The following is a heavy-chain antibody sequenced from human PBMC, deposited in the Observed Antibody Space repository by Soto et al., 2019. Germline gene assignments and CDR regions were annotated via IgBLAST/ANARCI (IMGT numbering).Heavy chain of an antibody. J-gene: IGHJ6*02. V-gene: IGHV2-5*01. CDR3: AVGRGSSRLECGTDV. CDR1: RFSLSTSGVG. CDR2: IYWNYHK. Sequence: NSCPTLVNPTQTLTLTCTFSRFSLSTSGVGVVWIRQPPGKALEWLALIYWNYHKRYSPSLKTRLTITKNTSKNQVVLTTTHMERGDTDTYCFAVGRGSSRLECGTDVWGQGPMVTGS. D-gene: IGHD3-3*01.